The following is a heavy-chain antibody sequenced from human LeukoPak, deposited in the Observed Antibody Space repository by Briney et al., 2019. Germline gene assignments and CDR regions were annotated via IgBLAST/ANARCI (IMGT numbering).Heavy chain of an antibody. Sequence: KPSETLSLTCTVSGGAVSGGSISTTSYYWGWIRQPPGKGLEWIGSIAYSGSTYYNPSLKSRATVSVDTSKNQLSLKLSSVTAADTAVYYCARLGHYYDSSGSPLWGQGTLVTVSS. D-gene: IGHD3-22*01. CDR3: ARLGHYYDSSGSPL. CDR2: IAYSGST. CDR1: GGSISTTSYY. V-gene: IGHV4-39*01. J-gene: IGHJ4*02.